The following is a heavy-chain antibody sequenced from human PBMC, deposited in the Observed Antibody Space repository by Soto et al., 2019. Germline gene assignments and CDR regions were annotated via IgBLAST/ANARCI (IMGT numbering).Heavy chain of an antibody. Sequence: VASVKVSCKASGYTFTGYYMHWVRQAPGQGLEWMGWINPNSGGTNYAQKFQGWVTMTRDTSISTAYMELSRLRSDDTAVYYCARGKIFSSSSSSDYYYYGMDVWGQGTTVTVSS. J-gene: IGHJ6*02. CDR3: ARGKIFSSSSSSDYYYYGMDV. V-gene: IGHV1-2*04. CDR2: INPNSGGT. D-gene: IGHD6-6*01. CDR1: GYTFTGYY.